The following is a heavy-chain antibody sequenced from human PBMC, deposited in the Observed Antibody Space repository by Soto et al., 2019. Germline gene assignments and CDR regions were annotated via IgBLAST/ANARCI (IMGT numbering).Heavy chain of an antibody. J-gene: IGHJ6*02. Sequence: VCLRLSCAASGFSLSSYPMSWVRQAPGKGLEWVSAISGSGGSTYYADSVKGRFTISGDNSKNTLYLQMNSLRAEDTAVYYCPKDPLTPRDGMDVWGQRTTVTVSS. CDR2: ISGSGGST. CDR3: PKDPLTPRDGMDV. CDR1: GFSLSSYP. V-gene: IGHV3-23*01. D-gene: IGHD7-27*01.